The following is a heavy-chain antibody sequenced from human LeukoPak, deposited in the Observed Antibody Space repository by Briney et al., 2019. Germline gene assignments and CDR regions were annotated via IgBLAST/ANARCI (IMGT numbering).Heavy chain of an antibody. CDR2: IYPGDSDT. J-gene: IGHJ4*02. CDR3: ARHKYCSGGCCYSGPFGY. CDR1: GYSFTSYW. D-gene: IGHD2-15*01. Sequence: EFLKISCKGSGYSFTSYWIGWVRQMPGKGLEWMGIIYPGDSDTRYSPSIQGHVTISADTSISTAYLQWSSLKASETAMYYCARHKYCSGGCCYSGPFGYWGKGTLVTVSS. V-gene: IGHV5-51*01.